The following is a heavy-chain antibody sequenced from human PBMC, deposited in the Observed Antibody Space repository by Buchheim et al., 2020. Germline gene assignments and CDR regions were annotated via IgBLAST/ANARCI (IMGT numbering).Heavy chain of an antibody. Sequence: QVQLVESGGGVVQPGRSLRLSCAASGFTFSSYGMHWVRQAPGKGLEWVAVIWYDGSNKYYADSVKGRFTISRDNSKNTLYLQMNSLRAEDTAVYYCARKAAAIPFWYFDLWGRGTL. CDR1: GFTFSSYG. CDR3: ARKAAAIPFWYFDL. V-gene: IGHV3-33*01. D-gene: IGHD6-13*01. J-gene: IGHJ2*01. CDR2: IWYDGSNK.